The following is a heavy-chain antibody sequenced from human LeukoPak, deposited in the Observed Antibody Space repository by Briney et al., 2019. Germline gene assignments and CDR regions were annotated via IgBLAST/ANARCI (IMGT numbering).Heavy chain of an antibody. Sequence: GGSLRLTCAASAFTLSTYWMNWVRQAPGKGLEWVATIKQDGSEKYYVESVKGRFTISRDNAKNSLYLQMNSLRAEDTAVYYCARDRNTDFWSGYYTNYCDYWGQGTLVTVSS. CDR3: ARDRNTDFWSGYYTNYCDY. V-gene: IGHV3-7*01. CDR2: IKQDGSEK. D-gene: IGHD3-3*01. J-gene: IGHJ4*02. CDR1: AFTLSTYW.